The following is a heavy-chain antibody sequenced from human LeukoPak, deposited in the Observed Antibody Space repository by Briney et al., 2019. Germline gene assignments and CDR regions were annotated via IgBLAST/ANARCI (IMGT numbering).Heavy chain of an antibody. CDR1: RFTFSSYG. V-gene: IGHV3-33*08. Sequence: PGGSLRLSCAASRFTFSSYGMHWVRQAPGKGLEWVAFIRYDGSNKYYADSVKGRFTISRDNAKNSLYLQMNSLRAADTAVYYCARRPKTGKNFDYWGQGTLVTVSS. CDR2: IRYDGSNK. CDR3: ARRPKTGKNFDY. J-gene: IGHJ4*02. D-gene: IGHD7-27*01.